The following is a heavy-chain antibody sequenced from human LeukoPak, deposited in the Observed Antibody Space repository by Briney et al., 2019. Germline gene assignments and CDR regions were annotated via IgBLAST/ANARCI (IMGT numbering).Heavy chain of an antibody. CDR1: GGSISSSSYY. D-gene: IGHD5-12*01. Sequence: SETLSLTCTVSGGSISSSSYYWGWIRQPPGKGLEWIGSIYYSGSTYYNPSLKSRVTISVDTSKNQFSLKLSSVTAADTAVYYCAESGLASFWGQGTLVTVSS. V-gene: IGHV4-39*01. CDR3: AESGLASF. CDR2: IYYSGST. J-gene: IGHJ4*02.